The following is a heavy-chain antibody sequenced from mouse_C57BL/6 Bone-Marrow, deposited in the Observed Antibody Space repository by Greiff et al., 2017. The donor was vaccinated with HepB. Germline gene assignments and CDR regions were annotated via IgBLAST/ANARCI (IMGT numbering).Heavy chain of an antibody. CDR1: GYSITSDY. CDR3: ARRITTVVADWYFDV. V-gene: IGHV3-8*01. D-gene: IGHD1-1*01. Sequence: EVKLVESGPGLAKPSQTLSLTCSVTGYSITSDYWNWIRKFPGNKLEYMGYISYSGSTYYNPSLKSRISITRDTSKNQYYLQLNSVTTEDTATYYCARRITTVVADWYFDVWGTGTTVTVSS. J-gene: IGHJ1*03. CDR2: ISYSGST.